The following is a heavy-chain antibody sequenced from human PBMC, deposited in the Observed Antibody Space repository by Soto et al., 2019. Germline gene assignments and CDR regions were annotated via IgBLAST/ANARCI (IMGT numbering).Heavy chain of an antibody. V-gene: IGHV4-59*01. CDR2: IHNTGST. CDR1: GGSISNYY. D-gene: IGHD3-22*01. CDR3: LHRSGSYNSPLHVDY. Sequence: PSETLSLTCTVAGGSISNYYWSWIRQPPGKGLEWIGFIHNTGSTNYNPSLKSRVTISVDTSKNQFSLNLGSVTAADTAMYYCLHRSGSYNSPLHVDYWGQGALVTVSS. J-gene: IGHJ4*02.